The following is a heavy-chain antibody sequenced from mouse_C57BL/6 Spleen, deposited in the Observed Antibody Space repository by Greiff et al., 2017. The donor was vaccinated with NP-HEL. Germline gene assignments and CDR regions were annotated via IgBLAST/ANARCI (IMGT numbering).Heavy chain of an antibody. Sequence: EVQLQQSGAELVRPGASVKLSCTASGFNIKDYYMHWVKQRPEQGLEWIGRIDPEDGDTEYAPKFQGKATMTADTSSNTAYLQLSSLTSEDTAVYYCTAYYDCYFFAYWGQGTLVTVSA. CDR1: GFNIKDYY. V-gene: IGHV14-1*01. CDR3: TAYYDCYFFAY. CDR2: IDPEDGDT. J-gene: IGHJ3*01. D-gene: IGHD2-3*01.